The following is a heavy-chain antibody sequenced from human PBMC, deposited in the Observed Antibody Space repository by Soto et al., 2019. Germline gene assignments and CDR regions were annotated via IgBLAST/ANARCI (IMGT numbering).Heavy chain of an antibody. V-gene: IGHV4-34*01. J-gene: IGHJ4*02. D-gene: IGHD6-19*01. CDR1: GGSFSGYY. Sequence: QVQLQQWGAGLLKPSETLSLTCAVYGGSFSGYYWSWIRQPPGKGLEWMGEINHSGSTNYNPSLKSRVTISVDTSKNQFSLKLSSVTAADTAVYYCARAPRSGWYFDYWGQGTLVTVSS. CDR2: INHSGST. CDR3: ARAPRSGWYFDY.